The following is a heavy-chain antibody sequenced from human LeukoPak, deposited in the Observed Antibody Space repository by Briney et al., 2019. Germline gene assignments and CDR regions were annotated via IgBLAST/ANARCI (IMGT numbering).Heavy chain of an antibody. D-gene: IGHD6-13*01. J-gene: IGHJ5*02. V-gene: IGHV4-34*01. CDR3: ARGGSSWYRGWFDP. Sequence: SETLSLTCAVHGGSFSGYYWSWIRQPPGKGLEWIGEINHSGSTNYNPSLKSRVTISVDTSKNQFSLKLSSVTAADMAVYYCARGGSSWYRGWFDPWGQGTLVTVSS. CDR1: GGSFSGYY. CDR2: INHSGST.